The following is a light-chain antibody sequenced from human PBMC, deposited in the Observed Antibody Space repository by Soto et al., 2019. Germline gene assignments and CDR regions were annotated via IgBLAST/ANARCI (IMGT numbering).Light chain of an antibody. V-gene: IGLV2-14*01. J-gene: IGLJ2*01. CDR2: DVS. CDR1: SSDVGLYNY. CDR3: SSYTTRSTLV. Sequence: QSALTQPASVSGSPGQSITISCTGTSSDVGLYNYVSWYQQHPGKAPKVMIYDVSNRPSGVSNRFSGSKSGNTASLTISGLQAEDEADYYCSSYTTRSTLVFGGGTKLTVL.